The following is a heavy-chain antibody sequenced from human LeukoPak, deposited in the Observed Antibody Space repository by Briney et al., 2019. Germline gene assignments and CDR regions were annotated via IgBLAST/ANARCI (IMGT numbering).Heavy chain of an antibody. CDR3: ANGFHDYGDSNFDY. D-gene: IGHD4-17*01. Sequence: PGRSLRLSCAASGFTFSSYGMDWVRQAPGKGLEWVAVISYDGSNKYYADSVKGRFTISRDNSKNTLYLQMNSLRAEDTAVYYCANGFHDYGDSNFDYWGQGTLVTVFS. J-gene: IGHJ4*02. CDR2: ISYDGSNK. V-gene: IGHV3-30*18. CDR1: GFTFSSYG.